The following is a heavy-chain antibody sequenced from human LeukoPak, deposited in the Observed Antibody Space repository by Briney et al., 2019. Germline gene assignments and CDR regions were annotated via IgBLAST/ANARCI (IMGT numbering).Heavy chain of an antibody. V-gene: IGHV3-66*01. CDR1: GFTVSSNY. D-gene: IGHD2-15*01. CDR2: IYSGGST. J-gene: IGHJ4*02. CDR3: ASGALTHCSGGSCYDY. Sequence: GGSLRLSCAASGFTVSSNYMSWVRQAPGKGLEWVSVIYSGGSTYYADSVKGRFTISRDNSKNTLYLQMNSLRAEDTAVYYCASGALTHCSGGSCYDYWGQGTLVTVSS.